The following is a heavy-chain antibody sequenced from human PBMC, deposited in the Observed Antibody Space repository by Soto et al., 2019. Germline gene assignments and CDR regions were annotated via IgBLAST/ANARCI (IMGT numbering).Heavy chain of an antibody. CDR3: ASAVTTRIAFDY. Sequence: GGSLRLSCAASGFTVSSNYMSWVRQAPGKGLEWVSVIYSGGSTYYADSVKGRFTISRDNSKNTLYLQMNSLRAEDTAVYYCASAVTTRIAFDYWGQGTLVTVSS. V-gene: IGHV3-66*01. CDR1: GFTVSSNY. J-gene: IGHJ4*02. CDR2: IYSGGST. D-gene: IGHD4-17*01.